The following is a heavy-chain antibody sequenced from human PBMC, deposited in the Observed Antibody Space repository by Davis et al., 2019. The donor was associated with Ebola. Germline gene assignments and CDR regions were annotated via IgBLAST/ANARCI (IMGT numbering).Heavy chain of an antibody. CDR3: AKDSYSSGTRGWFDP. V-gene: IGHV3-9*01. D-gene: IGHD6-19*01. CDR1: GITFSSYG. J-gene: IGHJ5*02. Sequence: SLKISCAASGITFSSYGMHWVRQAPGKGLEWVSGISWNSGSIGYADSVKGRFTISRDNAKNSLYLQMNSLRAEDTALYYCAKDSYSSGTRGWFDPWGQGTLVTVSS. CDR2: ISWNSGSI.